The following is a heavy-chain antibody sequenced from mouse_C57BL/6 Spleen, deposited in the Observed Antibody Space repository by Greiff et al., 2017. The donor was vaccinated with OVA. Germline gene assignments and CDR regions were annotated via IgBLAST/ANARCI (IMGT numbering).Heavy chain of an antibody. CDR3: ARTLYFDY. CDR2: ISSGSSTI. CDR1: GFTFSDYG. V-gene: IGHV5-17*01. Sequence: EVKLVESGGGLVKPGGSLKLSCAASGFTFSDYGMHWVRQAPEKGLEWVAYISSGSSTIYYADTVKGRFTISRDNDKTTLFLQMTSLRSEDTAMYYCARTLYFDYWGQGTTLTVSS. J-gene: IGHJ2*01.